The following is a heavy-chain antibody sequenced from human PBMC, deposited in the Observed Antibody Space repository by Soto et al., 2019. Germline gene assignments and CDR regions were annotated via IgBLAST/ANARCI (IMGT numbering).Heavy chain of an antibody. CDR1: GYSFTSYW. D-gene: IGHD3-10*01. CDR3: ARSLARYYGSGIFYYYGMDV. Sequence: GESLKISCKGSGYSFTSYWIGWVRQMPGKGLEWMGIIYPGDSDTRYSPSFQGQVTISADKSISTAYLQWSSLKASDTAMYYCARSLARYYGSGIFYYYGMDVCGQGTTVTVSS. V-gene: IGHV5-51*01. CDR2: IYPGDSDT. J-gene: IGHJ6*02.